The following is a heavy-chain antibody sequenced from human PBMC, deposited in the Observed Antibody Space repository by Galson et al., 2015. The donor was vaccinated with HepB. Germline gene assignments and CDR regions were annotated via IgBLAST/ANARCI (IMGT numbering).Heavy chain of an antibody. CDR3: AREHHYDSSAIYNWFDP. V-gene: IGHV1-2*06. Sequence: SVKVSCKASGYTFTGYYMHWVRQAPGQGLEWMGRINPNSGGTNYAQKFQGRVTMTRDTSISTAYMELSRLRSDDTAVYYCAREHHYDSSAIYNWFDPWGQGTLVTVSS. CDR2: INPNSGGT. J-gene: IGHJ5*02. CDR1: GYTFTGYY. D-gene: IGHD3-22*01.